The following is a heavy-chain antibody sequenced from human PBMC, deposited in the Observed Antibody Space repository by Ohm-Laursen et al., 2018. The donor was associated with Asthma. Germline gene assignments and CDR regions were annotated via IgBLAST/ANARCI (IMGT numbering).Heavy chain of an antibody. V-gene: IGHV3-30*03. CDR1: GFTFSSYA. D-gene: IGHD3/OR15-3a*01. CDR3: ARDNFAFWTGSPPDY. Sequence: LRLSCSAFGFTFSSYAMHWVRQAPGKGLEWVAFISYDGSNIYYGDSVKGRFTVFRGNSNYILYLQMNSLRAEDTAVYYCARDNFAFWTGSPPDYWGQGTLVTVSS. CDR2: ISYDGSNI. J-gene: IGHJ4*02.